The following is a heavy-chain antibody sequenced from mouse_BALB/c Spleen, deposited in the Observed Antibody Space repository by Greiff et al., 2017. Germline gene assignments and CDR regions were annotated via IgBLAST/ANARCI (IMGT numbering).Heavy chain of an antibody. V-gene: IGHV5-9-3*01. CDR1: GFTFSSYA. CDR2: ISSGGSYT. CDR3: ASIYYDYD. D-gene: IGHD2-4*01. Sequence: EVKVEESGGGLVKPGGSLKLSCAASGFTFSSYAMSWVRQTPEKRLEWVATISSGGSYTYYPDSVKGRFTISRDNAKNTLYLQMSSLRSEDTAMYYCASIYYDYDWGQGTLVTVSA. J-gene: IGHJ3*01.